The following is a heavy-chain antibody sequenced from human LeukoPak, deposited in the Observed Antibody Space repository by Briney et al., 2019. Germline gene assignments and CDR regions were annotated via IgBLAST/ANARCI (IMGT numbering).Heavy chain of an antibody. J-gene: IGHJ6*02. CDR2: ISYDESDK. Sequence: GRSLRLSCAASGFTFSNYGMHWIRQAPGKGLEWVAVISYDESDKYYADSVKGRFTISRDNSKNTLYLQMNSLRPEDTAVYYCAKGVVAATNAAYYGMDVWGQGTTVTVSS. V-gene: IGHV3-30*18. D-gene: IGHD2-15*01. CDR1: GFTFSNYG. CDR3: AKGVVAATNAAYYGMDV.